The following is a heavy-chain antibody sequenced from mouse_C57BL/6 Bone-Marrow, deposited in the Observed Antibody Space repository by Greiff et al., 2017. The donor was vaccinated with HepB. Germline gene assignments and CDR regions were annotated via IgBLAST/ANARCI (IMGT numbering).Heavy chain of an antibody. CDR3: ARWYYYGSSYNYAMDY. D-gene: IGHD1-1*01. CDR2: ISNLAYSI. CDR1: GFTFSDYG. J-gene: IGHJ4*01. Sequence: EVNVVESGGGLVQPGGSLKLSCAASGFTFSDYGMAWVRQAPRKGPEWVAFISNLAYSIYYADTVTGRFTISRENAKNTLYLEMSSLRSEDTAMYYCARWYYYGSSYNYAMDYWGQGTSVTVSS. V-gene: IGHV5-15*01.